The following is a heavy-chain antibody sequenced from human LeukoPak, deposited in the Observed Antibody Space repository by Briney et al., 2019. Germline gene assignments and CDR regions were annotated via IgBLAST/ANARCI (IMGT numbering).Heavy chain of an antibody. CDR3: ARGSSTSYTSHGMDV. CDR2: INHSGST. CDR1: GGSFSGYY. Sequence: SETLSLTCAVYGGSFSGYYWSWIRQPPGKGLEWIGEINHSGSTNYNPSLKSRVTISVDTSKNQFSLKLSSVTAADTAVYYCARGSSTSYTSHGMDVWGQGTTVTVSS. D-gene: IGHD2-2*01. J-gene: IGHJ6*02. V-gene: IGHV4-34*01.